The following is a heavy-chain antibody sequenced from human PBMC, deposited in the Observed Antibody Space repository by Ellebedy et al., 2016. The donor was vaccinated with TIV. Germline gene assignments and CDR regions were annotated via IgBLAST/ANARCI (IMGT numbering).Heavy chain of an antibody. V-gene: IGHV3-74*01. J-gene: IGHJ4*02. CDR3: ARDGHNSAAFDY. CDR1: GFTFRRSW. Sequence: GESLKISCAASGFTFRRSWMHWVRQSPGKGPVWVSRINFDGTITTNADSVRGRFSISRDNAKNSLYLQMNSLRAEDTAVYYCARDGHNSAAFDYWGQGTLVTVSS. CDR2: INFDGTIT. D-gene: IGHD5-24*01.